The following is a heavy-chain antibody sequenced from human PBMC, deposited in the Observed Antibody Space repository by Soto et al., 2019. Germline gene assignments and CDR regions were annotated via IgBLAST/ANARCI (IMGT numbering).Heavy chain of an antibody. CDR2: ISYDGSNK. Sequence: QSGGSLRLSCAASGFTFSSYAMHWVRQAPGKGLEWVAVISYDGSNKYYADSVKGRFTISRDNSKNTLYLQMNSLRAEDTAVYYCARESPWYYGMDVWGQGTTVTVSS. J-gene: IGHJ6*02. V-gene: IGHV3-30-3*01. CDR1: GFTFSSYA. CDR3: ARESPWYYGMDV.